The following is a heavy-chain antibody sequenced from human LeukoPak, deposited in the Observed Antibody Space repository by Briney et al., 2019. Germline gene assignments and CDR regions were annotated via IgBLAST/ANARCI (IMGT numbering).Heavy chain of an antibody. CDR2: NYTSGST. D-gene: IGHD6-13*01. Sequence: SETLSLTCTVSGGSISSYYWSWIRQPAGKGLEWIGRNYTSGSTNYNPSLKSRVTMSVDTSKNQFSLKLSSVTAADTAVYYCARVMWGRDSSSYTGYYYYYYMDVWGKGTTVTVSS. CDR3: ARVMWGRDSSSYTGYYYYYYMDV. J-gene: IGHJ6*03. CDR1: GGSISSYY. V-gene: IGHV4-4*07.